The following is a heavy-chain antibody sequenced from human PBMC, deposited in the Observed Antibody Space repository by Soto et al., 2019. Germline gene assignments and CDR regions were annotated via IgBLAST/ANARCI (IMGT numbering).Heavy chain of an antibody. D-gene: IGHD3-10*01. V-gene: IGHV4-59*01. CDR3: ARDRWAGGMDV. CDR2: IYFSGST. Sequence: QVQLQESGPGLVKPSETLSLTCTVLGGSITSYYWSWMRQPPGKGLEWIGYIYFSGSTNYNPSLKSRVTISVDTSKTRFSLNLTSVTAADTAVYYCARDRWAGGMDVWGQGTTVTVSS. J-gene: IGHJ6*02. CDR1: GGSITSYY.